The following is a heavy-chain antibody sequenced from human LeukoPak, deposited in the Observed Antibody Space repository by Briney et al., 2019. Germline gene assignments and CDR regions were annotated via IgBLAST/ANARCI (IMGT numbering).Heavy chain of an antibody. J-gene: IGHJ6*02. CDR2: ISGSGGST. V-gene: IGHV3-23*01. CDR3: ARLPVQGAAYYYYGIDV. D-gene: IGHD2-2*01. CDR1: GFTFSSYA. Sequence: GGSLRLSCAASGFTFSSYAMSWVRQAPGKGLEWVSAISGSGGSTYYADSVKGRFTISRDNSKNTLYLQMNSLRAEDTAVYYCARLPVQGAAYYYYGIDVWGQGTTVTVSS.